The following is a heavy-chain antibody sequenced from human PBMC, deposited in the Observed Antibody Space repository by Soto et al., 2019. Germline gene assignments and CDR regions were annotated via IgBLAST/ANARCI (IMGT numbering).Heavy chain of an antibody. J-gene: IGHJ4*02. V-gene: IGHV3-23*01. Sequence: PGGSLRLSCAASGFTFSSYAMSWVRQAPGKGLEWVSDISGNGGSTYYADSVKGRFTISRDNSKNSLYLQMNSLRAEDTALYYCSRENWFQDYWGQGTLVTVSS. CDR2: ISGNGGST. D-gene: IGHD3-9*01. CDR1: GFTFSSYA. CDR3: SRENWFQDY.